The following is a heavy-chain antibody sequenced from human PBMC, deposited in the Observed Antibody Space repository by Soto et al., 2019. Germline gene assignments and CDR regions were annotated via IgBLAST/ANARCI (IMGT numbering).Heavy chain of an antibody. CDR2: IYSGGST. D-gene: IGHD3-10*01. CDR3: ARGGGYGSGSYFPYYYMDV. V-gene: IGHV3-66*01. J-gene: IGHJ6*03. Sequence: EVQLVESGGGLVQPGGSLRLSCAASGFTVSSNYMSWVRQAPGKGLEWVSVIYSGGSTYYADSVKGRFTISRDNSKNTLYLQMNSMRDEDTAVYYCARGGGYGSGSYFPYYYMDVWGKGTTVTVSS. CDR1: GFTVSSNY.